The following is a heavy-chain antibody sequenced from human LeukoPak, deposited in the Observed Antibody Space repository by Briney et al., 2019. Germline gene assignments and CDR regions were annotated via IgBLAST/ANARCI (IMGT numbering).Heavy chain of an antibody. J-gene: IGHJ3*02. V-gene: IGHV3-21*06. Sequence: PGGSLRLSCAASGFTFSSYTMNWVRQAPGKGLEWVSSISSSSSYIYYADSVKGRFTISRDNAKNSLYLQMNSLRAEDTDVYYCARDTYDILTGYYKWAFDIWGQGTMVTVSS. CDR2: ISSSSSYI. CDR1: GFTFSSYT. D-gene: IGHD3-9*01. CDR3: ARDTYDILTGYYKWAFDI.